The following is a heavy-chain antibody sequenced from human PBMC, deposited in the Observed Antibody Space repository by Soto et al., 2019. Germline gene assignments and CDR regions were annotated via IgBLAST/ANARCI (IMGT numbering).Heavy chain of an antibody. Sequence: SETLSLTCTVSGGSISSYYWSWIRQPPGKGLEWIGYIYYSGSTNYNPSLKSRVTISVDTSKNQFSLKLSSVTAADTAVYYCARAASGGYNQIWYFDYWGQGTLVTVS. CDR2: IYYSGST. CDR3: ARAASGGYNQIWYFDY. J-gene: IGHJ4*02. CDR1: GGSISSYY. V-gene: IGHV4-59*01. D-gene: IGHD5-12*01.